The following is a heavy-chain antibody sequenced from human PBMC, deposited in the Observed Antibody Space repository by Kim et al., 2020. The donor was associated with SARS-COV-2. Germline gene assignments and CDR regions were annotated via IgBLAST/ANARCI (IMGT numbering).Heavy chain of an antibody. Sequence: SETLSLTCAVYGGSFSGYYWSWIRQPPGKGLEWIGEINHSGSTNYNPSLKSRVTISVDTSKNQFSLKLSSVTAADTAVYYCASSCSGGSCMYYYYYGMDVWGQGTTVTVSS. J-gene: IGHJ6*02. CDR2: INHSGST. D-gene: IGHD2-15*01. CDR1: GGSFSGYY. CDR3: ASSCSGGSCMYYYYYGMDV. V-gene: IGHV4-34*01.